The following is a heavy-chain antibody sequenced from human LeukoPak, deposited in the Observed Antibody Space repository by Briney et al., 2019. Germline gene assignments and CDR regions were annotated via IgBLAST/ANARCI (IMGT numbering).Heavy chain of an antibody. CDR1: GGPLSSYY. V-gene: IGHV4-59*01. D-gene: IGHD6-13*01. J-gene: IGHJ4*02. CDR2: LYYSGSA. Sequence: PSETLSLTCTVSGGPLSSYYWSWIPQPPGKGLEWIGYLYYSGSAKYNPSLKSRVTISVDTSKNQFSLKLSSVTAGDTAVYYCARAPGIAAAGTHFDFWGQGTLVTVSS. CDR3: ARAPGIAAAGTHFDF.